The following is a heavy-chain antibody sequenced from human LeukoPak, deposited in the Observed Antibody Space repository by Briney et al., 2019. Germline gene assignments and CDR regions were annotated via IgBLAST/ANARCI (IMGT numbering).Heavy chain of an antibody. Sequence: GSLRLSCAASGFTFSSYSMNWIRQPPQPPGRGLEWIGEINHSGSTNYNPSLKSRVTISVDTSKNQFSLKLRSVTAADTAVYYCARAVGGNSDYWGRGTLVTVSS. D-gene: IGHD2-15*01. CDR2: INHSGST. V-gene: IGHV4-34*01. CDR3: ARAVGGNSDY. CDR1: GFTFSSYS. J-gene: IGHJ4*02.